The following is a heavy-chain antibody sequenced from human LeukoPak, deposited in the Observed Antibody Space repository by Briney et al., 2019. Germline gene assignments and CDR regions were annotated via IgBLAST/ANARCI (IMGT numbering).Heavy chain of an antibody. CDR3: ASCCRVPIAAASVVHDCWFDP. D-gene: IGHD6-13*01. CDR1: GVSIRGSNYY. CDR2: INHSGST. V-gene: IGHV4-39*07. J-gene: IGHJ5*02. Sequence: SETLSLTCNVSGVSIRGSNYYWGLIRQPPGKGLEWIGEINHSGSTNYNPSLKSRVTISVDTSKNQFFLKLSSVTAADTAVYYCASCCRVPIAAASVVHDCWFDPWGQGTLVTVSS.